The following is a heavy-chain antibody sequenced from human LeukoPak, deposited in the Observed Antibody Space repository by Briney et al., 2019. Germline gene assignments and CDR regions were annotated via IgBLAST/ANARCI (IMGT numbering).Heavy chain of an antibody. CDR2: IIPIFGTA. CDR3: ARVRIAAHANWFDP. D-gene: IGHD6-6*01. V-gene: IGHV1-69*05. CDR1: GGTFGSYA. Sequence: ASVKVSCKASGGTFGSYAISWVRQAPGQGLEWMGRIIPIFGTANYAQKFQGRVTITTDESTSTAYMELSSLRSEDTAVYYCARVRIAAHANWFDPWGQGTLVTVSS. J-gene: IGHJ5*02.